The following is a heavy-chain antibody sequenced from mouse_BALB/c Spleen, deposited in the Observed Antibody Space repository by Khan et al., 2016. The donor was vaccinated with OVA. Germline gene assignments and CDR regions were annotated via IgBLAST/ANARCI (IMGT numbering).Heavy chain of an antibody. J-gene: IGHJ3*01. V-gene: IGHV5-9-3*01. Sequence: EVQLVESGGGLVKPGGSLKLSCAASGFTFSTYAMSWVRQTPEKRLEWVATISSDGDYTYYPDNVTGRFTISRDNAKNTLYLQMSSLRSEDTAMYYCARSPYGNFAYWGKGLWSLSLQ. CDR1: GFTFSTYA. D-gene: IGHD2-1*01. CDR2: ISSDGDYT. CDR3: ARSPYGNFAY.